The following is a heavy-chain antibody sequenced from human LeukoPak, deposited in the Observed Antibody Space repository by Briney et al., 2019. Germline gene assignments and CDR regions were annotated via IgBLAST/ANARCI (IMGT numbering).Heavy chain of an antibody. CDR3: ARGYAFDY. CDR2: VYHSGTT. V-gene: IGHV4-38-2*01. Sequence: PSETLSLTCAVSGYSISSAYYWGWIRQPPGKGLEWIGSVYHSGTTCYSPSLKSRVTISVDTSKNQFSLKLSSVTAADTAVYYCARGYAFDYWGQGTLVTVSS. CDR1: GYSISSAYY. D-gene: IGHD5-12*01. J-gene: IGHJ4*02.